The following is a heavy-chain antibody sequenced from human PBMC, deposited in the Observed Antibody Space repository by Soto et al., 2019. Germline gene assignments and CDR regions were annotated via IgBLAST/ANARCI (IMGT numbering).Heavy chain of an antibody. J-gene: IGHJ4*02. CDR1: GGSVTSCNYY. Sequence: SETLSLTCTVSGGSVTSCNYYWSWIRQPPGKGLEWIGHIYYSGSTNYNPSLKSRVTISVDASKNQFSLKLSSVTAADTAIYYCARGPVVTPFVDYWGQGTLVTVSS. V-gene: IGHV4-61*01. CDR2: IYYSGST. D-gene: IGHD2-21*02. CDR3: ARGPVVTPFVDY.